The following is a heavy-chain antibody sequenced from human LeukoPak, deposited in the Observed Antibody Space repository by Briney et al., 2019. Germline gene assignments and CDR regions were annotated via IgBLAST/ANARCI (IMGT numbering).Heavy chain of an antibody. J-gene: IGHJ4*02. Sequence: GGSLRLSCAASGFTFNRYWMRWVRQVPGKGLEWVSRISTDGSTTTYADSVKGRFTISRDNAKDTLYLQMNSLRAEDTAVYYCAKDGLVWFGELNWGQGTLVTVSS. CDR2: ISTDGSTT. CDR3: AKDGLVWFGELN. D-gene: IGHD3-10*01. V-gene: IGHV3-74*01. CDR1: GFTFNRYW.